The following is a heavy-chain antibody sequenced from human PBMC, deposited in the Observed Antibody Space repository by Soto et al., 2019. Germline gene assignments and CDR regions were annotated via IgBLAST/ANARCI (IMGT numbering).Heavy chain of an antibody. CDR1: GFSFSTYW. CDR2: IDQGGGEK. Sequence: EVQLVESGGGLVQPGGSLRLSCAASGFSFSTYWMAWVRQAPGKGLEWVANIDQGGGEKYYVDSVRGRFTISRDNAKXSLYLQMNSLXAEXXXXXXXAXGGNWFDPWGQGTLVSVSS. CDR3: AXGGNWFDP. J-gene: IGHJ5*02. D-gene: IGHD3-16*01. V-gene: IGHV3-7*02.